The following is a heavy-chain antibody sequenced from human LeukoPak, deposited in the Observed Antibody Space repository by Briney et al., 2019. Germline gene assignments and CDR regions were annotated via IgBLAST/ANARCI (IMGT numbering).Heavy chain of an antibody. D-gene: IGHD3-3*01. V-gene: IGHV1-24*01. CDR3: ATREGGVVHAFDI. CDR2: FDPEDGET. Sequence: ASVKVSCKVSGYTLTGLSMHWVRQAPGKGLEWMGGFDPEDGETIYAQKFQGRVTMTEDTSTDTAYMELSSLRSEDTAVYYCATREGGVVHAFDIWGQGTMVTVSS. J-gene: IGHJ3*02. CDR1: GYTLTGLS.